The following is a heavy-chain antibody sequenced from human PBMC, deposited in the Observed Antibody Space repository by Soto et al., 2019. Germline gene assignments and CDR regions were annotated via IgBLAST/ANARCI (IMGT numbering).Heavy chain of an antibody. CDR2: ISSSSSYT. J-gene: IGHJ5*02. D-gene: IGHD6-13*01. Sequence: QVQLVESGGGLVKPGGSLRLSCAASGFTFSDYYMSWIRQAPGKGLEWVSYISSSSSYTNYADSVKGRFTISRDNAKNPRYRQRYSLRAEDTAVDYCARERQLVRGDWFDPWGQGTLVTVSS. V-gene: IGHV3-11*05. CDR1: GFTFSDYY. CDR3: ARERQLVRGDWFDP.